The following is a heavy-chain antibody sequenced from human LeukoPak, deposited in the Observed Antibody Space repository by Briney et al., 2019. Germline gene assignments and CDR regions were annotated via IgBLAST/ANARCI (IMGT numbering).Heavy chain of an antibody. CDR2: MNPNSGNT. Sequence: ASVKVSCKASGYTFTSYDINWVRQATGQGLEWMGWMNPNSGNTGYAQKFQGRVTMTRNTSISTAYMELSSLRSEDTAVYYCARGSSGSYYFDYWGQGTLVTVSS. CDR3: ARGSSGSYYFDY. D-gene: IGHD1-26*01. V-gene: IGHV1-8*01. CDR1: GYTFTSYD. J-gene: IGHJ4*02.